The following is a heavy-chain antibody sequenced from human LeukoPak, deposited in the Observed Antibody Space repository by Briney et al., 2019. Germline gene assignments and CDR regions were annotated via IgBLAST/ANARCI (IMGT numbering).Heavy chain of an antibody. J-gene: IGHJ5*02. Sequence: PSETLSLTCTVSGGSISSHYWSWIRQPPGKGLEWIGYISYSGSTNYNPSLKSRVTISVDTSKNQFSLKLSSVTAADTAVYYCAREGGSGTYGWFDPWGLGTLVTVSS. V-gene: IGHV4-59*11. CDR2: ISYSGST. CDR1: GGSISSHY. D-gene: IGHD1-26*01. CDR3: AREGGSGTYGWFDP.